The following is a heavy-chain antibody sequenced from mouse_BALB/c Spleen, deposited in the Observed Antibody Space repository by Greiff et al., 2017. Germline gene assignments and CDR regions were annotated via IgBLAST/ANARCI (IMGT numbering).Heavy chain of an antibody. CDR1: GYTFTSYY. Sequence: VKLQESGPELVKPGASVRISCKASGYTFTSYYIHWVKQRPGQGLEWIGWIYPGNVNTKYNEKFKGKATLTADKSSSTAYMQLSSLTSEDSAVYFCARNGNYEGFDYWGQGTTLTVSS. CDR2: IYPGNVNT. V-gene: IGHV1S56*01. D-gene: IGHD2-1*01. CDR3: ARNGNYEGFDY. J-gene: IGHJ2*01.